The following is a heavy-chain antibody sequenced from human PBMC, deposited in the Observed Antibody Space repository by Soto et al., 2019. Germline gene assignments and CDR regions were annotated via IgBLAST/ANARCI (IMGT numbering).Heavy chain of an antibody. D-gene: IGHD3-3*01. CDR1: GYTFTSYA. V-gene: IGHV1-3*01. CDR2: INAGNGNT. J-gene: IGHJ4*02. Sequence: ASVKVSCKASGYTFTSYAMHWVRQAPGQRLEWMGWINAGNGNTKYSQKFQGRVTITRDTSATAAYMDLSSLRSEDTAVYYCARDYRSLKDFWNPYYFDYWGQGTLVTVSS. CDR3: ARDYRSLKDFWNPYYFDY.